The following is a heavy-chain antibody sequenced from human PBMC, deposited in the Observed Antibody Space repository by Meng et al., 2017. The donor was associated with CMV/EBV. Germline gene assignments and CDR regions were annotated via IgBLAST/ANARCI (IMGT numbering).Heavy chain of an antibody. CDR3: ARDDPNGIAVAGGDI. Sequence: GGSLRLSCAASGFTFSSYWMHWVRQAPGKGLVWVSRINSDGSSTSYADSVKGRFTISRDNAKNTLYLQMNSLRAEDTAVYYCARDDPNGIAVAGGDIWGQGTMVTVSS. CDR1: GFTFSSYW. D-gene: IGHD6-19*01. J-gene: IGHJ3*02. V-gene: IGHV3-74*01. CDR2: INSDGSST.